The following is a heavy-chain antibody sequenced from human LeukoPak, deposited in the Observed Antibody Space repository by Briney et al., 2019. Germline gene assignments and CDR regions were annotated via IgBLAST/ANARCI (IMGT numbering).Heavy chain of an antibody. D-gene: IGHD3-3*01. Sequence: SETLSLTCTVAGGSISRYYWNWIRQSAGKGLEWIGRIYTSGNTNYNPSLKSRVTMSLDTSTNQFSLKLNSMTAADTAAYYCAREHYDFWSGYPFDSWGQGTLVTVSS. V-gene: IGHV4-4*07. CDR2: IYTSGNT. CDR1: GGSISRYY. CDR3: AREHYDFWSGYPFDS. J-gene: IGHJ4*02.